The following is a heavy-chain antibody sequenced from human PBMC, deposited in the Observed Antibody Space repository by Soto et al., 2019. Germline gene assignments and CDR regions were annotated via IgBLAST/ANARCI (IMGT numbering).Heavy chain of an antibody. CDR1: CGSISSSNW. D-gene: IGHD1-26*01. J-gene: IGHJ5*02. V-gene: IGHV4-4*02. Sequence: TLSLTCAVSCGSISSSNWWSWVRQPPGKGLEWIGEIYHSGSTNYNPSLKSRVTISVDKSKNQFSLKLSSVTAADTAVYYCARFRIVGATMHWFDPWGQGTLVTVSS. CDR2: IYHSGST. CDR3: ARFRIVGATMHWFDP.